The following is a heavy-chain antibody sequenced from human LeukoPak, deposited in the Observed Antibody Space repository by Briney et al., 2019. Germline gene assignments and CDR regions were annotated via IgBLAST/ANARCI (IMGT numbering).Heavy chain of an antibody. V-gene: IGHV4-59*08. J-gene: IGHJ4*02. D-gene: IGHD3-3*01. Sequence: SETLSLTCTVSGGSISSYYWSWIRQPPGKGLEWIGYIYYSGSTNYNPSLKTRVTISVDTSKNQSSLKLSSVTAADTAVYYCARLRRYYDFWSGPYYFDYWGQGTLVTVSS. CDR1: GGSISSYY. CDR3: ARLRRYYDFWSGPYYFDY. CDR2: IYYSGST.